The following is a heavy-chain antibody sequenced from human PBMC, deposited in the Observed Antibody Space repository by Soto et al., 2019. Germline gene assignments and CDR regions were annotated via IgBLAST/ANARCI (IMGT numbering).Heavy chain of an antibody. CDR3: STTFYGSGPFDY. CDR1: EFTFSNAW. J-gene: IGHJ4*02. CDR2: IKSKTDGGTT. D-gene: IGHD3-10*01. V-gene: IGHV3-15*01. Sequence: EVQLVESGGGLVKPGGSLRLSCAASEFTFSNAWMSWVRQAPGKGPEWVGRIKSKTDGGTTDYAAPVKGRFPISRDDSKDTLDLQMNSLKTEDTAVYYCSTTFYGSGPFDYWGQGTLVTVSS.